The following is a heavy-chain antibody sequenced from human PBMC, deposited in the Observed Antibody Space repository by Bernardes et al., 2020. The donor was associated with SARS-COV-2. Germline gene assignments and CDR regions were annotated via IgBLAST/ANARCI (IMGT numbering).Heavy chain of an antibody. CDR1: GFSLSTSGVG. D-gene: IGHD2-2*01. CDR3: AHKSRLERHGYALFDY. CDR2: IYWDDDK. J-gene: IGHJ4*02. Sequence: SGPTLVKPTQTLTLTCTFSGFSLSTSGVGVGWIRQPPGKALEWLALIYWDDDKRYSPSLKSRLTITKDTSKNQVVLTMTNMDPVDTATYYCAHKSRLERHGYALFDYWGQGTLVTVSS. V-gene: IGHV2-5*02.